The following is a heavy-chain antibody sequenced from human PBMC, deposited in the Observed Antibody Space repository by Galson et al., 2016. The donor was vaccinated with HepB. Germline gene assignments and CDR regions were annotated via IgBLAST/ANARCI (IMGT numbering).Heavy chain of an antibody. CDR3: ARYQGIAARLYSYYYMDV. D-gene: IGHD6-6*01. V-gene: IGHV1-46*01. Sequence: SVKVSCKASGYTFTNYYMYWVRQAPGQGLEWMGIINPIGGSTSYPQTFQGRVTMTRDTFTSTVYMELSSLRSEDTAVYYCARYQGIAARLYSYYYMDVWGIGTTVTVSS. J-gene: IGHJ6*03. CDR2: INPIGGST. CDR1: GYTFTNYY.